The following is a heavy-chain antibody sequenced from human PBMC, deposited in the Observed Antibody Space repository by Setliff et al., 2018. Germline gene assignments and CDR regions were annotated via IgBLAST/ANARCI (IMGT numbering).Heavy chain of an antibody. Sequence: ASVKVSCKASGYTFTSYGISWVRQAPGRGLEWMGWISSYNGVTSYAQRFQGRVTLTTDTSTSAAYMELRTLRSDDTAVYYCAISTLSICSGGSCPNAFDVWGQGTMVTVSS. J-gene: IGHJ3*01. D-gene: IGHD2-15*01. V-gene: IGHV1-18*01. CDR1: GYTFTSYG. CDR2: ISSYNGVT. CDR3: AISTLSICSGGSCPNAFDV.